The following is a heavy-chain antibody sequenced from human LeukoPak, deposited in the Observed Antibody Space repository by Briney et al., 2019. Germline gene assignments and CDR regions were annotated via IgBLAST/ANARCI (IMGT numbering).Heavy chain of an antibody. CDR1: GGTFSSYA. CDR2: IIPIFGTA. V-gene: IGHV1-69*01. CDR3: ARVTIVGLTWFAP. J-gene: IGHJ5*02. Sequence: SVKVSCKASGGTFSSYAISWVRQAPGQGLEWMGGIIPIFGTANYAQKFPGRVTITADESTSTAYMELSSLRSEDPAVYYCARVTIVGLTWFAPWGQGTLVTASS. D-gene: IGHD3-3*01.